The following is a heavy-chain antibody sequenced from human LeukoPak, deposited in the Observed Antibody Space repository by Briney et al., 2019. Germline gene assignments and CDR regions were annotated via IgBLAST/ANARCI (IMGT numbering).Heavy chain of an antibody. Sequence: GGSLRLSCAASGFTFSSYAFHWVRQAPGKGLEWVAVISYDGSKEHYADFVKGRFTISRDNSKNTVYLEMNSLRGEDTAVYYCAKRSPSGYDGYYYKMDVWGQGTTVIVSS. CDR2: ISYDGSKE. CDR3: AKRSPSGYDGYYYKMDV. D-gene: IGHD5-12*01. CDR1: GFTFSSYA. J-gene: IGHJ6*02. V-gene: IGHV3-30*18.